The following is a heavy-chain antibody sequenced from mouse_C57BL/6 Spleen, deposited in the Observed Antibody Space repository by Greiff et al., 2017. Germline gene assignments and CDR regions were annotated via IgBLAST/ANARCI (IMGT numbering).Heavy chain of an antibody. V-gene: IGHV5-17*01. CDR2: ISSGSSTI. J-gene: IGHJ4*01. Sequence: EVKLQESGGGLVKPGGSLKLSCAASGFTFSDYGMHWVRQAPEKGLEWVAYISSGSSTIYYADTVKGRVTISRDNAKNTLFLQMTSLRSEDTAMYYCARASYFNGAMDYWGQGTSVTVSS. CDR1: GFTFSDYG. D-gene: IGHD2-10*01. CDR3: ARASYFNGAMDY.